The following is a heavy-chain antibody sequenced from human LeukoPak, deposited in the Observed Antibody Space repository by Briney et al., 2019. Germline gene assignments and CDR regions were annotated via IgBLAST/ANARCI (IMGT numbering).Heavy chain of an antibody. CDR3: ARGSRIAVAGTFLDNWFDP. CDR2: ISAYNGNT. J-gene: IGHJ5*02. CDR1: GYTFTNYG. Sequence: ASVTVSCTASGYTFTNYGISWLRQAPGQGLEWMGWISAYNGNTNYAQKFQGRVTMTTDTSTTTAYMELRSLRSDDTAVYYCARGSRIAVAGTFLDNWFDPWGQGTLVTVSS. D-gene: IGHD6-19*01. V-gene: IGHV1-18*01.